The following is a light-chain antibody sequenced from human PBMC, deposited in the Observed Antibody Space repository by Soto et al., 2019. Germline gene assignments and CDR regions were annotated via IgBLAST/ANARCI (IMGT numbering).Light chain of an antibody. CDR1: QSVNNDY. CDR2: GAS. Sequence: ETVLTQSPGTLSLSPGERATLSCRASQSVNNDYLAWYQQKPGQAPRLLIYGASSRATGIPDRFSGSGSGTDFTLTISRLEPEDFAVYYCQQYNNWPTFGQGTRLEIK. J-gene: IGKJ5*01. CDR3: QQYNNWPT. V-gene: IGKV3-20*01.